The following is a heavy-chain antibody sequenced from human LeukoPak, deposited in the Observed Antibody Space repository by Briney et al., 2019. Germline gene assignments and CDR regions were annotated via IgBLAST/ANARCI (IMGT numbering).Heavy chain of an antibody. Sequence: PGGSLRLSCAASGFTFSSYAMHWVRQASGKGLEWVAVISYDGSNKYYADSVKGRFTISRDNSKNTLYLQMNSLRAEDTAVCYCAREGLYYGMDVWGQGTTVTVSS. J-gene: IGHJ6*02. CDR2: ISYDGSNK. V-gene: IGHV3-30-3*01. CDR1: GFTFSSYA. CDR3: AREGLYYGMDV.